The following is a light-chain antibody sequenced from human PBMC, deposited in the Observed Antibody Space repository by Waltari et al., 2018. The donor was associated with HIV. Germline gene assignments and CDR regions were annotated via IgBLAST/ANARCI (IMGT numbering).Light chain of an antibody. CDR2: DGS. CDR1: QRVGNY. J-gene: IGKJ4*01. V-gene: IGKV3-11*01. CDR3: QQRSSWPQLT. Sequence: EIVLTQSPATLSLSPGERATLPCRARQRVGNYLAWYQHKPGQAPRLLIYDGSNRASGVPARFSVSGSGTDFTLTISSLEPEDFAVYYCQQRSSWPQLTFGGGTKVEIK.